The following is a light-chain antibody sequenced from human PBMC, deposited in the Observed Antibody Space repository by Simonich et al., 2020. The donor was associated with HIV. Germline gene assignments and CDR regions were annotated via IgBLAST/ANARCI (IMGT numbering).Light chain of an antibody. CDR1: QTISSH. Sequence: EIVMTQSPATLSVSPGERATLSCRASQTISSHLAWYQQKPGQAPRLLIFGASTRATGIPARFSGSGSGTEFTLTVSSMQSEDFAVYYCQQYNNGPPITFGQGTRLEIK. CDR3: QQYNNGPPIT. V-gene: IGKV3-15*01. J-gene: IGKJ5*01. CDR2: GAS.